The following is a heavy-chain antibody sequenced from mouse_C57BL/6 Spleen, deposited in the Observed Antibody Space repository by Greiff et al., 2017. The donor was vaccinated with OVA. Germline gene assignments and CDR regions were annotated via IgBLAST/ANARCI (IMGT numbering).Heavy chain of an antibody. V-gene: IGHV1-53*01. J-gene: IGHJ4*01. CDR3: ARLGSSMGYAMDY. Sequence: VQLQQPGTELVKPGASVKLSCKASGYTFTSYWMHWVKQRPGQGLEWIGNINPSNGGTNYNEKFKSKATLTVDTSSSTAYMQLSSLTSEDSAVDYGARLGSSMGYAMDYWGQGTSVTVSS. CDR2: INPSNGGT. D-gene: IGHD1-1*01. CDR1: GYTFTSYW.